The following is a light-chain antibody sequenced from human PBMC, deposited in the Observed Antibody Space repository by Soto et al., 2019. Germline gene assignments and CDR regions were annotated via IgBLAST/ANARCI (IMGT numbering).Light chain of an antibody. V-gene: IGLV2-14*01. J-gene: IGLJ1*01. CDR3: KSDTRKSTGV. CDR2: EVS. CDR1: SSDVGGYNY. Sequence: QSALTQPASVSGSPGQSITISCTGTSSDVGGYNYVSWYQQHPGKAPILIIYEVSNRPAGVSNRFSGSKSGNTPSLTISGLQAEEEADYYCKSDTRKSTGVFGTGTKLTVL.